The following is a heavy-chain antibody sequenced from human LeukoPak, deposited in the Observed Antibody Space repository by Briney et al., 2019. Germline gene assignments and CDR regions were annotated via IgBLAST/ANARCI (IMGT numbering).Heavy chain of an antibody. V-gene: IGHV3-43*01. CDR1: GFTFDDYT. Sequence: GGSLRLSCAASGFTFDDYTMHWVRQAPGKGLEWVSLISWDGGSTYYADSVKGRFTISRDNAKNSLYLQMNSLRAEDTAVYYCARGYGDYVLMNYWGQGTLVTVSS. D-gene: IGHD4-17*01. CDR2: ISWDGGST. CDR3: ARGYGDYVLMNY. J-gene: IGHJ4*02.